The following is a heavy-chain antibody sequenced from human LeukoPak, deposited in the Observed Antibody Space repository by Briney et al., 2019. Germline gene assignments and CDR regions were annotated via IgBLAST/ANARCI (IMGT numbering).Heavy chain of an antibody. CDR2: IYSGSST. CDR1: GFTVSSNY. CDR3: ARIATAVNIFDY. D-gene: IGHD6-13*01. V-gene: IGHV3-53*01. Sequence: GGSLRLSCAASGFTVSSNYMSWVRQAPGKGLEWVSVIYSGSSTYYADSVKGRFTISRDNSKNTLYLRMNSLRAEDTAVYYCARIATAVNIFDYWGQGTLVTVSS. J-gene: IGHJ4*02.